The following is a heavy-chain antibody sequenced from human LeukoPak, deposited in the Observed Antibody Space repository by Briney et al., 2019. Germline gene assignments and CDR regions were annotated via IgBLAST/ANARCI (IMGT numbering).Heavy chain of an antibody. CDR1: GGTFSSYA. D-gene: IGHD6-6*01. J-gene: IGHJ4*02. CDR3: ARARPSIAAPFDY. Sequence: GASVKVSCKASGGTFSSYAISWVRQAPGQGLEWMGGIIPIFGTANYAQKFQGRVTITADESTSTAYMELSSLRSEDTAVYYCARARPSIAAPFDYWGQGTLVTVSS. CDR2: IIPIFGTA. V-gene: IGHV1-69*13.